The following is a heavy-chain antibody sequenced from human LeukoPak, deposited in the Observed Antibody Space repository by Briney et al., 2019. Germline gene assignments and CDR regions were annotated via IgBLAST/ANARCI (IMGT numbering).Heavy chain of an antibody. CDR3: ARSGTSGLRFFDY. J-gene: IGHJ4*02. Sequence: GESLKISCKGSGYSFTNYWIGWVRQMPGKGLEWMGTIYPGDSDTRYSPSFQGQVTISADKSISTAHLQWSSLKASDTAMYYCARSGTSGLRFFDYWGQGTLVTVSS. CDR1: GYSFTNYW. D-gene: IGHD3-3*01. V-gene: IGHV5-51*01. CDR2: IYPGDSDT.